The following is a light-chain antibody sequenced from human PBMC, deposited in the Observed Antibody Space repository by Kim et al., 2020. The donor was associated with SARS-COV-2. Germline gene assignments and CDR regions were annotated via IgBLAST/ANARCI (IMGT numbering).Light chain of an antibody. Sequence: SASVGDRGTNTCRARQGMSNHLAWFQQKPAKAPQSLIYAGSRLRSVVPSKFSRSGSGTDFTLFISSLQHEAFATYYSQLYNTYPLTCGKGTKLDI. V-gene: IGKV1-16*02. CDR2: AGS. J-gene: IGKJ2*01. CDR1: QGMSNH. CDR3: QLYNTYPLT.